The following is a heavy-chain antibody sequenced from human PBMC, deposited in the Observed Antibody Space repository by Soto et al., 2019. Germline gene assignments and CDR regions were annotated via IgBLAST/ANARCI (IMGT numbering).Heavy chain of an antibody. D-gene: IGHD4-17*01. CDR3: ARWSGYADA. Sequence: GGSLRLSCAASGYTFSNYWMHWVRQAPGKGPQWVSGLSGGGANTFYIDSVRGRFTISVDNSKNTVYLQMDSLRADDTAVYYCARWSGYADAWGQGTLVTVSS. V-gene: IGHV3-23*01. CDR2: LSGGGANT. CDR1: GYTFSNYW. J-gene: IGHJ4*02.